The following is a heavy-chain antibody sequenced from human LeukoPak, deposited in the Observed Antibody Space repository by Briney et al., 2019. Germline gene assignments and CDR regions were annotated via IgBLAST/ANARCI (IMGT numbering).Heavy chain of an antibody. Sequence: PSETLSLTCTVSGGSISSSSYYWGWIRQPPGKGLEWIGSIYYSGSTYYNPSLKSRVTISVDTSKNQFSLKLSSVTAADTAVYYCASGGRYCSSTGCYYFDYWGQGTLVTVSS. CDR1: GGSISSSSYY. J-gene: IGHJ4*02. D-gene: IGHD2-2*01. CDR3: ASGGRYCSSTGCYYFDY. V-gene: IGHV4-39*01. CDR2: IYYSGST.